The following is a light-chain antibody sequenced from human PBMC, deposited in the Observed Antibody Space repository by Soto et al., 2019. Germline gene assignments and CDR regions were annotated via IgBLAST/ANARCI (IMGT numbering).Light chain of an antibody. V-gene: IGKV3-20*01. CDR3: QQYGSSPRT. CDR1: QSVSRNY. J-gene: IGKJ1*01. Sequence: EIVLTQSPGTLSLSPGDRATLSCSASQSVSRNYLAWYQQRSGQAPRLLIYGASSRATGIPDRFSGSGSGTDFTLTISRLEPEDFAGYYCQQYGSSPRTFGQGTKVEIK. CDR2: GAS.